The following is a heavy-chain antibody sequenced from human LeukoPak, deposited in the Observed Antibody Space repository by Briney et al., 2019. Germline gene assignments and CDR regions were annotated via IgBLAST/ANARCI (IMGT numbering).Heavy chain of an antibody. V-gene: IGHV1-18*04. D-gene: IGHD2-2*01. J-gene: IGHJ4*02. CDR3: AIEWRDCSCISCIDY. CDR2: ISAYNGNT. CDR1: GYTFTSYG. Sequence: ASVTVSCTASGYTFTSYGISWVRQAPGQGLEWMGWISAYNGNTNYAQKLQGRVTMTTDTSTSTAYMELRSLRSDDTGVYYCAIEWRDCSCISCIDYWRQGTLVTVSS.